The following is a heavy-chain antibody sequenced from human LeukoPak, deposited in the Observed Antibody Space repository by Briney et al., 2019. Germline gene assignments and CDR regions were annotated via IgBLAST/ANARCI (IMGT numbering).Heavy chain of an antibody. CDR2: IYYSGST. Sequence: SETLSLTCSVSGASLTRPTYYQWSWIRQPPGKGLEWIGYIYYSGSTSYNPSLMSRVTFSVDTSRNQFSLRLTSATAADTAVYYCARVMEASSVYYNYFDCWGHGTLVTVSS. V-gene: IGHV4-61*01. CDR1: GASLTRPTYY. D-gene: IGHD3-22*01. CDR3: ARVMEASSVYYNYFDC. J-gene: IGHJ4*01.